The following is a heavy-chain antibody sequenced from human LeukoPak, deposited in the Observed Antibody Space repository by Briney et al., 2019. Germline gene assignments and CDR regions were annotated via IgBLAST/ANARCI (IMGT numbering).Heavy chain of an antibody. J-gene: IGHJ4*02. Sequence: GGSLRLSCAASGFTFSSYNMNWVRQAPGKGLEWVSSISTRTTYIYYADSVKGRFTISRDNSKNTLYLQMNSLRAEDTAVYYCAKDTPDSSAYYLENWGQGTLVTVSS. CDR2: ISTRTTYI. CDR3: AKDTPDSSAYYLEN. D-gene: IGHD3-22*01. V-gene: IGHV3-21*01. CDR1: GFTFSSYN.